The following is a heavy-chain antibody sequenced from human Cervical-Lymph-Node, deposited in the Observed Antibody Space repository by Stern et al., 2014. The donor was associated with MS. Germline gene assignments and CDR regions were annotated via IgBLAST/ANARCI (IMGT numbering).Heavy chain of an antibody. V-gene: IGHV1-69*01. J-gene: IGHJ3*02. Sequence: QVQLGQYGAEVKKPGSSVKVSCKGSGGTFSRYAIGWVRQAPGQGLGWMGGIIHIFGTANYAQKFRGRVTITADESTSTAYMELSSLRSEDTAVYYCARYEVGATPHAFDIWGQGTMVTVSS. CDR2: IIHIFGTA. CDR1: GGTFSRYA. CDR3: ARYEVGATPHAFDI. D-gene: IGHD1-26*01.